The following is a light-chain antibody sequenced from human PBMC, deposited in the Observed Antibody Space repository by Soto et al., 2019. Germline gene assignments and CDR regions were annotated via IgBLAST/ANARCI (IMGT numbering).Light chain of an antibody. Sequence: DIQMTQSPSTLSASVGDRVTITCRASQSISSWLAWYQQKPGKAPKLLIYKASSLESGVPSRFSGSGSGTEFTRPISSLQPDDFATYYCQQYNRYPGTFGQGTKVELK. CDR1: QSISSW. J-gene: IGKJ1*01. CDR2: KAS. CDR3: QQYNRYPGT. V-gene: IGKV1-5*03.